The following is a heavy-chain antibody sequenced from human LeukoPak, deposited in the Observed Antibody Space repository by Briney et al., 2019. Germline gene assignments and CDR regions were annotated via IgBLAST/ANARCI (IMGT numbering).Heavy chain of an antibody. CDR3: ARGQAWPLLGRYYFDY. D-gene: IGHD2-21*01. CDR1: GGSISSGSYY. Sequence: PSQTLSLTCTVSGGSISSGSYYWSWIRQPAGKGLEWIGRIYTSGSTNYNPSLKSQVTISVDTSKNLFSLKLSSVTAADTAVYYCARGQAWPLLGRYYFDYWGQGTLVTVSS. CDR2: IYTSGST. V-gene: IGHV4-61*02. J-gene: IGHJ4*02.